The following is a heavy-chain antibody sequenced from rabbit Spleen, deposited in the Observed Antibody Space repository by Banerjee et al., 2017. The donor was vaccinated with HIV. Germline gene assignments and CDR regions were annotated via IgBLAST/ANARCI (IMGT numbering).Heavy chain of an antibody. J-gene: IGHJ6*01. V-gene: IGHV1S40*01. CDR1: GFSFSSNYY. D-gene: IGHD1-1*01. CDR2: IDAGSSGFT. CDR3: ARDTSSSFSSYGMDL. Sequence: QSLEESGGDLVKPGASLTLTCTASGFSFSSNYYMCWVRQAPGKGLEWIACIDAGSSGFTYHASWAKGRFTISKTSSTTVTLQMTSLTAADTATYFCARDTSSSFSSYGMDLWGPGPSSPS.